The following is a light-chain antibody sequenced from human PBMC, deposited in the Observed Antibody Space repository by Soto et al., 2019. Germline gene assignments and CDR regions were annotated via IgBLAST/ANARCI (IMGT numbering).Light chain of an antibody. CDR1: QSVSSTY. J-gene: IGKJ2*01. Sequence: EIVLTQSPGTLSLSPGERATLSCRASQSVSSTYLAWYQQKPGQAPRLLFYGSSSRASGIPDRFSASGSGTDFTLTISRLEPEDFAVYYCQQYVSLPLYTFGQGTKLEIK. CDR2: GSS. CDR3: QQYVSLPLYT. V-gene: IGKV3-20*01.